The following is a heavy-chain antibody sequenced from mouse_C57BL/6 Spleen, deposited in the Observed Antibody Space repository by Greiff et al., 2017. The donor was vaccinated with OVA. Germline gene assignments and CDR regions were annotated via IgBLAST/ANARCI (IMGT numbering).Heavy chain of an antibody. CDR3: ARIGAITT. Sequence: QVQLKEPGAELVMPGASVKLSCKASGYTFTSYWMHWVKQRPGQVLEWIGEIDPSDSYTNYNQKFKGKSTLTVDKSSSTAYMQLSSLTSEDSAVYYCARIGAITTWGQGTTLTVSS. J-gene: IGHJ2*01. D-gene: IGHD1-1*01. CDR2: IDPSDSYT. CDR1: GYTFTSYW. V-gene: IGHV1-69*01.